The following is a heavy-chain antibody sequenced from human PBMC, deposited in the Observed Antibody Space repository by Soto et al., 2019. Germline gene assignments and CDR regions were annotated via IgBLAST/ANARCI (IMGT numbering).Heavy chain of an antibody. V-gene: IGHV3-23*01. Sequence: EVQLLESGGGLVQPGGSLRLSCAASGFTFSSYAMSWVRQAPGKGLEWVSAISGSGGSTYYADSVKGRFTISRDNSKNTLYLQMNSLRAEDTAVYYCAKGPHYYDSSAIKQWFDYWGQGTLVTVSS. CDR3: AKGPHYYDSSAIKQWFDY. CDR2: ISGSGGST. D-gene: IGHD3-22*01. CDR1: GFTFSSYA. J-gene: IGHJ4*02.